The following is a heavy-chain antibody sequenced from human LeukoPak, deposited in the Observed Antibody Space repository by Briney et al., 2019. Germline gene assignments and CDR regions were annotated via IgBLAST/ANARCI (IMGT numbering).Heavy chain of an antibody. Sequence: ASVKASCKAFGYTFTSYGISWVRQAPGQGLEWMGWISAYNGNTNYAQKLQGRVTMTTDTSTSTAYMELRSLRSDDTAVYYCARIGAVVVVAAHFDYWGQGTLVTVSS. J-gene: IGHJ4*02. CDR1: GYTFTSYG. D-gene: IGHD2-15*01. CDR3: ARIGAVVVVAAHFDY. V-gene: IGHV1-18*01. CDR2: ISAYNGNT.